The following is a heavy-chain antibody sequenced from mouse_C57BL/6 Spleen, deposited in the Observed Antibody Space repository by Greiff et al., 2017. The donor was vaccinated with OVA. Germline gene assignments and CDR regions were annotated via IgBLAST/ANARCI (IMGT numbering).Heavy chain of an antibody. CDR1: GYTFTSYW. CDR2: IHPNSGST. CDR3: ARSPDYYGSRGFAY. J-gene: IGHJ3*01. D-gene: IGHD1-1*01. V-gene: IGHV1-64*01. Sequence: QVQLQQPGAELVKPGASVKLSCKASGYTFTSYWMHWVKQRPGQGLEWIGMIHPNSGSTNYNEKFKSKATLTVDKSSSTAYMQLSSLTSEDSAVYYCARSPDYYGSRGFAYWGQGTLVTVSA.